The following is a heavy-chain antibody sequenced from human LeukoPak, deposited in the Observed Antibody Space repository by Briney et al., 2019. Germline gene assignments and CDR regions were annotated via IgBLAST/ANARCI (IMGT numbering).Heavy chain of an antibody. CDR3: ARDLTSLSSGSYGGS. V-gene: IGHV3-53*01. Sequence: PGGSLRPSCAASGFTFSTNYMSWVRQAPGKGLEWVSVIYSGGSTYYADSVKGRFTISRDNSKNTLYLQMNSLRAEDTAMYYCARDLTSLSSGSYGGSWGQGTLVTVSS. CDR2: IYSGGST. J-gene: IGHJ5*02. D-gene: IGHD1-26*01. CDR1: GFTFSTNY.